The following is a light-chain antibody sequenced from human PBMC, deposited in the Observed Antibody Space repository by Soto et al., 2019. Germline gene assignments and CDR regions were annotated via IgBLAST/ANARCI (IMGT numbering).Light chain of an antibody. V-gene: IGKV3-20*01. CDR3: QQYAGSPRT. Sequence: EIVLTQSPGTLSLSPGERATLSCRASQSVSSNYLAWYQQRPGQAPRLLVYGASTRAAGIADRFSGSGSGRDFTLTINGLEPEDFAVYFCQQYAGSPRTFGQGTKVDIK. CDR1: QSVSSNY. J-gene: IGKJ1*01. CDR2: GAS.